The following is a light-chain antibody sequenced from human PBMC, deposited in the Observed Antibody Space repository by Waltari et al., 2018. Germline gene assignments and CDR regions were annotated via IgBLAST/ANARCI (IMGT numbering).Light chain of an antibody. CDR2: RAS. CDR1: QSISSL. V-gene: IGKV1-5*03. Sequence: DIQMTQSPSTLSASVGDRVTITCRVSQSISSLLAWYQQEPGKAPKLLIYRASNLESGVPSRFSGSGSETEFTLTISSLQPDDFATYFCQQYNSYPWTFGRGTKVEIK. CDR3: QQYNSYPWT. J-gene: IGKJ1*01.